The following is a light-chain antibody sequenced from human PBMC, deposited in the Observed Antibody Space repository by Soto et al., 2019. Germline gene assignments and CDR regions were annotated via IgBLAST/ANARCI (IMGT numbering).Light chain of an antibody. V-gene: IGKV3-20*01. J-gene: IGKJ1*01. CDR3: HQYGSSPRT. CDR2: GAS. Sequence: EIVLTQSPGTLSLSPGERATLSCRASQSVSISYLAWYQQKPGQAPRLLIYGASSRATGIPDRFSGSGSGTDFTLTISRLEPEDFAVYYCHQYGSSPRTFGQGTKVEIK. CDR1: QSVSISY.